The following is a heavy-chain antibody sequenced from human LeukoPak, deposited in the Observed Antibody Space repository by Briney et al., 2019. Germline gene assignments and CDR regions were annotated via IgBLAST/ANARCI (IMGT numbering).Heavy chain of an antibody. D-gene: IGHD3-10*02. CDR1: GFSISRYS. V-gene: IGHV4-34*01. CDR2: IDHSGST. CDR3: ARTRLQLSSLDP. Sequence: GSLRLSCAASGFSISRYSMNWVRQAPGKGLEWIGEIDHSGSTNYNPSLKSRVTISLDTSKNQFSLKMSSVTAADTAVYYCARTRLQLSSLDPWGQGTLVTVSS. J-gene: IGHJ5*02.